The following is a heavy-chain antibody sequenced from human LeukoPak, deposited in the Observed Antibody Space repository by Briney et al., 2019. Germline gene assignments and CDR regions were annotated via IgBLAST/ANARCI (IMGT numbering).Heavy chain of an antibody. Sequence: ASVKLSSKASGYTVTSSDINWGRQATGPGLEWMGWMNPNTGSTGCSQKFQGRVTMTRNTSISTPYMQLPSRRSEGTPVYYCARGGAAGTFWLDYWGQGTLVPVSS. CDR1: GYTVTSSD. J-gene: IGHJ4*02. D-gene: IGHD6-13*01. CDR3: ARGGAAGTFWLDY. CDR2: MNPNTGST. V-gene: IGHV1-8*01.